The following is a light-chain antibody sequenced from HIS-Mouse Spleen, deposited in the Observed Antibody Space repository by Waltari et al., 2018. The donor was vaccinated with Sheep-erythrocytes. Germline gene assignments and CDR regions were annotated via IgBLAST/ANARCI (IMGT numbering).Light chain of an antibody. J-gene: IGLJ3*02. V-gene: IGLV3-10*01. CDR3: YSTDSSGNHWV. CDR1: AFPKKS. CDR2: EDS. Sequence: SYELTQPPSVSVSPGQTARITCSGDAFPKKSAYWYQQKSGQAPVLVIYEDSKRPSGIPERFSGSSSGTMATLTISGAQVEDDADYYCYSTDSSGNHWVFGGGTKLTVL.